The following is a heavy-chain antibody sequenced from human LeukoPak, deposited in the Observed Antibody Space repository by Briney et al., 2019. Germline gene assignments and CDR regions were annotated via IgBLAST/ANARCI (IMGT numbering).Heavy chain of an antibody. CDR1: GFTFSSHW. D-gene: IGHD1-7*01. J-gene: IGHJ5*02. V-gene: IGHV3-7*01. CDR3: ARWRSHQSELDL. Sequence: GGSLRLSCAASGFTFSSHWICWVRQAPGKGLEWVAHINQDGSQKSYVDSVEGRFAISRDNAKNSLYLEMNSLRAEDTGTYYCARWRSHQSELDLWGQGTQATISS. CDR2: INQDGSQK.